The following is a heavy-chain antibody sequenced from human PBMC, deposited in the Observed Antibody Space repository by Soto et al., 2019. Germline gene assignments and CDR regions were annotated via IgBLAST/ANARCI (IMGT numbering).Heavy chain of an antibody. V-gene: IGHV3-23*01. CDR3: AKRRGYSYGLQLYYFDY. CDR2: ISGSGGST. D-gene: IGHD5-18*01. CDR1: GFTFSSYA. J-gene: IGHJ4*02. Sequence: GGSLRLSCAASGFTFSSYAMSWVRQAPGKGLEWVSAISGSGGSTYYADSVKGRFTISRDNSKNTLYLQMNSLRAEDTAVYYCAKRRGYSYGLQLYYFDYWGQGTLVTVSS.